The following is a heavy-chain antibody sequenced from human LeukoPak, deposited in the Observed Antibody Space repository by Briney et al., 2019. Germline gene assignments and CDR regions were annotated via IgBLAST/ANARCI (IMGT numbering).Heavy chain of an antibody. CDR2: IYYSGST. CDR1: GGSISSGGYY. D-gene: IGHD5-12*01. CDR3: ARARGYSGYERGY. J-gene: IGHJ4*02. Sequence: ASETLSLTCTVSGGSISSGGYYWSWIRQHPGKGLEWIGYIYYSGSTYYNPSLKSRVTISVDTSKKQFSLKLSSVTAADTAVYYCARARGYSGYERGYGGRGTLDTVPS. V-gene: IGHV4-31*03.